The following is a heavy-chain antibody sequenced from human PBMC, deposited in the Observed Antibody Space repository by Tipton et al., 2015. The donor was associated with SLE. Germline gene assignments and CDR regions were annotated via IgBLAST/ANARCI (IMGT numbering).Heavy chain of an antibody. Sequence: TLSLTCAVHDGSLSNYYWSWFRRPPGRGLAWIGEITRRGKTNYNPSLKSRVTISVDTSKNQFSLNLRSVTAADTAVYYCARGGTGDGRNPFDPWGQGTLVTVSS. J-gene: IGHJ5*02. CDR1: DGSLSNYY. D-gene: IGHD4-23*01. V-gene: IGHV4-34*01. CDR3: ARGGTGDGRNPFDP. CDR2: ITRRGKT.